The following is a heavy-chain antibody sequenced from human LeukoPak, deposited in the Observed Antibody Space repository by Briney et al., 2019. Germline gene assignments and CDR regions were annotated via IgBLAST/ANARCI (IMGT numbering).Heavy chain of an antibody. CDR2: ISYSGDT. D-gene: IGHD1-1*01. V-gene: IGHV4-59*08. CDR3: ARPPVHRATGTPSGVDV. J-gene: IGHJ6*02. Sequence: PSETLSLTCTVSGGSINSYYWNWIRQPPGKGLEWIGFISYSGDTYYNPSLKSRVTISVDLSKNQFSLKLTSVTAADTAVYYCARPPVHRATGTPSGVDVWGQGTTVTVSS. CDR1: GGSINSYY.